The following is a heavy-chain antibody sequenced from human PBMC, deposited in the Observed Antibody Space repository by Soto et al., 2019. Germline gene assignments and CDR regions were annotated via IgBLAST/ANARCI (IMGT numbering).Heavy chain of an antibody. D-gene: IGHD6-19*01. V-gene: IGHV4-34*01. CDR1: GGSFSDFY. CDR2: INHSGNT. CDR3: GPRGAVADPRGY. J-gene: IGHJ4*02. Sequence: QVQLQQWGAGLLKPSETLSLTCAVYGGSFSDFYWTWIRQLPGKGLEWIGEINHSGNTNYNPSLKSRVAISVDTSKNQFSLNLRSVPAADTAVYYCGPRGAVADPRGYWGQGTLVTVSS.